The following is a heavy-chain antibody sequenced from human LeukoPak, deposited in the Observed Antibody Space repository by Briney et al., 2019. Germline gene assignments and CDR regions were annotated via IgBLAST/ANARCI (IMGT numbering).Heavy chain of an antibody. V-gene: IGHV3-20*01. CDR1: GFTFDDYG. D-gene: IGHD1-26*01. CDR2: INWNGGST. Sequence: GGSLRLSCAASGFTFDDYGMSWVRQAPGKGLERVSGINWNGGSTGYADSVKGRFTISRDNAKNSLYLQMNSLRAEDTALYHCARSGSYYYYYYMDVWGKGTTVTISS. J-gene: IGHJ6*03. CDR3: ARSGSYYYYYYMDV.